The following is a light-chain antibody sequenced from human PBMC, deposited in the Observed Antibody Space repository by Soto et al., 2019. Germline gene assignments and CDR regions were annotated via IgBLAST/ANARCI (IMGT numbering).Light chain of an antibody. J-gene: IGKJ4*01. CDR2: DAS. Sequence: EIVMTQSPATLSVSPGERAIFSCRASQSVDSKLAWYQQKLGQAPRLLIYDASTRATGIPARFSGSGSGTDLTLTISSRQSEDFSIYYCQQYYVWNTFGGGTKVEIK. CDR3: QQYYVWNT. CDR1: QSVDSK. V-gene: IGKV3D-15*01.